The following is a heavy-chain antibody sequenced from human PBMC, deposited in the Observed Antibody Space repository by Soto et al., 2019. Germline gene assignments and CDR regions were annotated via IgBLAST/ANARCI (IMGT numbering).Heavy chain of an antibody. J-gene: IGHJ4*02. CDR2: ISSSSYI. Sequence: PGGSLRLSCAASGFTFSSYSMNWVRQAPGKGLEWVSSISSSSYIYYADSVKGRFTISRDNAKNSLYLQMNSLRAEDTAVYYCARVSRIQLWTPYYFDYWGQGTLVTVSS. V-gene: IGHV3-21*01. D-gene: IGHD5-18*01. CDR3: ARVSRIQLWTPYYFDY. CDR1: GFTFSSYS.